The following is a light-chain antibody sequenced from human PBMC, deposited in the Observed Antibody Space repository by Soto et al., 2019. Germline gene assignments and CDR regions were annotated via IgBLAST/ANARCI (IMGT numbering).Light chain of an antibody. V-gene: IGLV2-14*01. CDR2: EVS. Sequence: QSALTQPASVSGSPGQSITISCTGTSSDVGGYNYVSWYQQHPGKAPKLMIYEVSNRPSGVSNRFSGSKSGNTASLTISGLQAEDEADYYCSSYTSSSPPRVFGGGTKLTVL. J-gene: IGLJ3*02. CDR1: SSDVGGYNY. CDR3: SSYTSSSPPRV.